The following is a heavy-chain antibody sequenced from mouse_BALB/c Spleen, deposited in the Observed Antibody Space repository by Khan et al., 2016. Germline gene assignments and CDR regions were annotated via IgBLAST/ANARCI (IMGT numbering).Heavy chain of an antibody. Sequence: QVQLQQSGAELVKPGASVKISCKATGYTFSSYWIEWVKQRPGHGLEWIGEILPGGGTTNYNEKFKGKATFTADISSNTAYMQLSSLTSEDSAVSYSARMCDGYDPWFVYWGQGTLVTVSA. J-gene: IGHJ3*01. CDR2: ILPGGGTT. D-gene: IGHD2-2*01. CDR1: GYTFSSYW. V-gene: IGHV1-9*01. CDR3: ARMCDGYDPWFVY.